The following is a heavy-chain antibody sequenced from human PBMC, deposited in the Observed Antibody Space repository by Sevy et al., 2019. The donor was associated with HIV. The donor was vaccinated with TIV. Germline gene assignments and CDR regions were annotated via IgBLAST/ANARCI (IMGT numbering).Heavy chain of an antibody. D-gene: IGHD2-15*01. V-gene: IGHV3-72*01. CDR3: VRGPNCGVGGCQQISRYCLDL. Sequence: GGSLRLSCAASGFTFSDHYVDWVRQAPGKGLEWVGRIRNTPNSYTTEYAASVKGRFTISRDDSRNSVYLQMNSLKTQDSAVYYCVRGPNCGVGGCQQISRYCLDLWGKGATVTVSS. CDR2: IRNTPNSYTT. J-gene: IGHJ6*03. CDR1: GFTFSDHY.